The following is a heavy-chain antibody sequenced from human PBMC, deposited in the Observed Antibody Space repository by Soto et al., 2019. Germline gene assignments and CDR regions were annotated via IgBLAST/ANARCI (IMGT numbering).Heavy chain of an antibody. CDR3: EKGGRRRASYPHLDY. V-gene: IGHV3-23*01. J-gene: IGHJ4*02. CDR1: GFTFTSYA. D-gene: IGHD1-26*01. Sequence: GGSLRLSCAAFGFTFTSYAMTWVRQAPGKGLEWVSAISESGTITYHADSVRGRFTISRDNSKNTVYLQMTSLRAGDTAVYFCEKGGRRRASYPHLDYWGQGTLVTVSS. CDR2: ISESGTIT.